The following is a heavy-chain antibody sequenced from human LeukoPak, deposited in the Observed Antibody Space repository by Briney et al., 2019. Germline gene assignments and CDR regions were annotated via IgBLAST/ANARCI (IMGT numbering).Heavy chain of an antibody. CDR3: ASRGVYSSSWYERDMGHYYYMDV. D-gene: IGHD6-13*01. CDR2: IYTSGST. Sequence: SETLSLTCTVSGGSISSYYWSWIRQPAGKGLEWIGRIYTSGSTNYNPSLKSRVTMSVDTSKNQFSLKLSSVTAADTAVYYCASRGVYSSSWYERDMGHYYYMDVWGKGTTVTVSS. V-gene: IGHV4-4*07. J-gene: IGHJ6*03. CDR1: GGSISSYY.